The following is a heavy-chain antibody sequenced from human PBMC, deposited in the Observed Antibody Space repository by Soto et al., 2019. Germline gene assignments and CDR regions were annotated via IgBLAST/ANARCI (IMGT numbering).Heavy chain of an antibody. CDR1: GFTFTSFY. CDR2: MHPYGGST. D-gene: IGHD3-22*01. J-gene: IGHJ6*02. CDR3: AILYYYDSGDYYSNYQYYGVDV. V-gene: IGHV1-46*01. Sequence: ASVKVSCKASGFTFTSFYMHWVRQAPGQGPEWMGIMHPYGGSTGYAQKFQGRVTLTRDTSTRTDYMELSSLRSDDTAVYYCAILYYYDSGDYYSNYQYYGVDVWGQGTTVTVS.